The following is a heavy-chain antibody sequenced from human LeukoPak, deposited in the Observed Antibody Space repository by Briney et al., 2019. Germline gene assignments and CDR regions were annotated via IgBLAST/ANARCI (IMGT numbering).Heavy chain of an antibody. J-gene: IGHJ4*02. CDR2: ISNSGST. CDR1: SGSISSSTYS. V-gene: IGHV4-39*01. Sequence: PSETLSLTCTVSSGSISSSTYSWGWIRQPPGKGLEWIGSISNSGSTYYNPSLLSRVTISVETSNNQFSLKLSSVTAADTAVYYCSNTNRGWYGVGDYWGQGVLVTVSA. D-gene: IGHD6-19*01. CDR3: SNTNRGWYGVGDY.